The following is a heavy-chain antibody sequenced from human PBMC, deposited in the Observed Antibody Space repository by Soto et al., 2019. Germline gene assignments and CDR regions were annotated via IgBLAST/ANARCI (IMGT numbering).Heavy chain of an antibody. CDR2: IIPIFGTG. CDR3: VRNAPIGSVFSGYDAIDS. D-gene: IGHD5-12*01. Sequence: QVQLEQSGTEVKKPGSSVKVSCKASVGTFSTSTFTWVRQAPGQGLEWMGRIIPIFGTGDYGPKFQGRVLITADKSTSTVYMELSGLKVEDTAVFFCVRNAPIGSVFSGYDAIDSWGQGTLVTVSS. CDR1: VGTFSTST. J-gene: IGHJ4*02. V-gene: IGHV1-69*08.